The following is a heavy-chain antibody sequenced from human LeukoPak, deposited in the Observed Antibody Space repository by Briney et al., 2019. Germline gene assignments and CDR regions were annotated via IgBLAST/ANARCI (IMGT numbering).Heavy chain of an antibody. D-gene: IGHD3/OR15-3a*01. CDR3: AKRGVVIRVFLVGFHKEAYYFES. CDR1: GITLSNYG. V-gene: IGHV3-23*01. Sequence: GCLRLSCAVSGITLSNYGMTSVRQAPGNGLEWVAGISDSGGGAKYAESLNGRFTISRDNPKNTLSLQMNSLTAEDTVVYFCAKRGVVIRVFLVGFHKEAYYFESWGQGALVTVSS. CDR2: ISDSGGGA. J-gene: IGHJ4*02.